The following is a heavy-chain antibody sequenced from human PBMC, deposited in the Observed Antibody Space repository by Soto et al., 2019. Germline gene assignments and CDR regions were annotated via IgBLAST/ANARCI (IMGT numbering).Heavy chain of an antibody. CDR1: GASISSSRSY. CDR3: ESPRKGNYDFFSGYYALDY. V-gene: IGHV4-39*01. CDR2: FYYTGGT. J-gene: IGHJ4*02. D-gene: IGHD3-3*01. Sequence: PSETLSLTCTVSGASISSSRSYWGWVRQPPGKGLEWIVSFYYTGGTYSTYYNPSLKSRVTISVDTSKSQFSLNLRSVTAADTAVYYCESPRKGNYDFFSGYYALDYWGQGTLVTVSS.